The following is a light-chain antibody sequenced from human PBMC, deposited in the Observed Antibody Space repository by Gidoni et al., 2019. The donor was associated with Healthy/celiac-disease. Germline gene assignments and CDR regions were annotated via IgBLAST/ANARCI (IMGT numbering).Light chain of an antibody. V-gene: IGLV3-25*03. CDR3: QSADSSGTYPGVV. J-gene: IGLJ2*01. CDR2: KDS. CDR1: ALPKQY. Sequence: SYELPPPPSVSVSPGQTARITCSGDALPKQYAYWYQQKPGQAPVLVIYKDSERPAGIPERFSGSSSGTTVTLTISGVQAEDEADYYCQSADSSGTYPGVVFGGGTKLTVL.